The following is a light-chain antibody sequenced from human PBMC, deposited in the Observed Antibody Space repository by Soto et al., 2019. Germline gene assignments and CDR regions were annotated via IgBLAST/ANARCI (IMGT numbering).Light chain of an antibody. V-gene: IGLV2-14*03. CDR3: ISYNDRQSYL. CDR2: AVS. Sequence: QSVLTQPASVSGSPGQSITISCSGTSSDIGSYNHVAWYQQFPGKSPKLMIYAVSDRPPGVSDRFSGSKSGITASLTISGLQTEEEAAPYRISYNDRQSYLFGTGTKVTV. J-gene: IGLJ1*01. CDR1: SSDIGSYNH.